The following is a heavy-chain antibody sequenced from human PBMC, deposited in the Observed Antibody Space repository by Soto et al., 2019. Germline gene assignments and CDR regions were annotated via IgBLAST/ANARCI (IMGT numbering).Heavy chain of an antibody. J-gene: IGHJ5*02. D-gene: IGHD2-8*01. V-gene: IGHV4-61*01. CDR2: IYYSGST. Sequence: SETLSLTCTVSGGSVSSGSYYWSWIRQPPGKGLEWIGYIYYSGSTNYNPSLKSRVTISVDTSKNQFSLKLSSVTAADTAVYYCARGIGYCTNGVCFRFDPWGQGTLVTVYS. CDR3: ARGIGYCTNGVCFRFDP. CDR1: GGSVSSGSYY.